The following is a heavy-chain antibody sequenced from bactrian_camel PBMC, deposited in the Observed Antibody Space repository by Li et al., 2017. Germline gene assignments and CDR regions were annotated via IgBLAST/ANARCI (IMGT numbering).Heavy chain of an antibody. J-gene: IGHJ4*01. CDR2: VDSDGGT. CDR1: GNGAWRQC. Sequence: QVQLVESGGGSVPAGGSLRLSCVASGNGAWRQCMGWFRQAPGKEREWVASVDSDGGTYYSDSVKGRFTISRDDAKNTVHLQMDDLNPEDTGMYFCVADCYGGRMYLSRLTDNWGQGTQVTVS. D-gene: IGHD6*01. CDR3: VADCYGGRMYLSRLTDN. V-gene: IGHV3S53*01.